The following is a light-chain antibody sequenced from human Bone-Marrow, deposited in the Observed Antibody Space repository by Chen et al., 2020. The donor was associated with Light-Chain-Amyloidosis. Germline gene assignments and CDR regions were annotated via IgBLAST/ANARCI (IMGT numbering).Light chain of an antibody. CDR1: QTISSHY. Sequence: EIVLTQSPGTMSLSPGEGANLSCRTSQTISSHYLTWYQPKFGQAPRLLSYGSSSRATGIPDRFTGSGSATDFTLTINRLEPEDFAMYYCQQYGTSPLTFGGGTKVDFK. V-gene: IGKV3-20*01. CDR2: GSS. CDR3: QQYGTSPLT. J-gene: IGKJ4*01.